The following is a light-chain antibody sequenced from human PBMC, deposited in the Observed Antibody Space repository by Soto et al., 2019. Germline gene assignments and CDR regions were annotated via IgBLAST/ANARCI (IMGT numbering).Light chain of an antibody. J-gene: IGKJ3*01. V-gene: IGKV3-20*01. Sequence: EIVLTQSPGTLSLSPGERATLSCRASQSFSSSYLAWYQQKPGQAPRLLIYAASPRATGIPDRFSGSVSGTDFTLTISRLEPEDFAVYYCQQYGSSPRITFGPGTKVDIK. CDR2: AAS. CDR3: QQYGSSPRIT. CDR1: QSFSSSY.